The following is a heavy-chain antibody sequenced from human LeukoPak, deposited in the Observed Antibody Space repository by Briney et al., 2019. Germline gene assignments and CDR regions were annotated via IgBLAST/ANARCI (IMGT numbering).Heavy chain of an antibody. D-gene: IGHD3-22*01. J-gene: IGHJ4*02. V-gene: IGHV4-31*03. CDR3: ARETYYDSSGSPNFDY. CDR1: GGSISSGGYY. CDR2: IYYSGST. Sequence: SETLSLTCTVSGGSISSGGYYWSCIRQHPGKGLEWIGYIYYSGSTHYNPSLKSRVTISVDTSKNQLSLKLSPVTAADTAVYYCARETYYDSSGSPNFDYWGQGTLVTVPS.